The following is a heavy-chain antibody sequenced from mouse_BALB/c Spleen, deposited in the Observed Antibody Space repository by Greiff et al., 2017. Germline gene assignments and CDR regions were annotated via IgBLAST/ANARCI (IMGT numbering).Heavy chain of an antibody. J-gene: IGHJ2*01. Sequence: EVHLVESGGGLVQPGGSRKLSCAASGFTFSSFGMHWVRQAPEKGLEWVAYISSGSSTIYYADTVKGRFTISRDNPKNTLFLQMTSLRSEDTAMYYCARWEGDYFDYWGQGTTLTVSS. CDR3: ARWEGDYFDY. V-gene: IGHV5-17*02. CDR2: ISSGSSTI. D-gene: IGHD4-1*01. CDR1: GFTFSSFG.